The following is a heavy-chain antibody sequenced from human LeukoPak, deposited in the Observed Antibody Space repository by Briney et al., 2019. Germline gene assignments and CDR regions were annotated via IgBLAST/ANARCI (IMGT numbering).Heavy chain of an antibody. CDR2: ISASGDST. J-gene: IGHJ4*02. D-gene: IGHD1-26*01. V-gene: IGHV3-23*01. CDR3: AKALSGSYSILDY. Sequence: GRSLRLSCAASGFTFSSYAMSWVRQAPGKGLEWVSAISASGDSTHYADSVRGRFTISRDNSKNTLHLQLKSLRAEDTAVYYCAKALSGSYSILDYWGQGTLVTVSS. CDR1: GFTFSSYA.